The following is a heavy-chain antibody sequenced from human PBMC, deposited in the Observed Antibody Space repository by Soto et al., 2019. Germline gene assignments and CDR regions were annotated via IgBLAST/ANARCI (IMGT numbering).Heavy chain of an antibody. Sequence: VQVVESGGGLVKPGGSLRLSCTVSGLTFSDAWLNWVRQAPGKGLEWVGRIKSKAGSATPDYAAPVKGRFTISRADSQGRRYLQMNSLQTDDTAVYYCIWESKFYSAGRWGQGTLVTVST. CDR2: IKSKAGSATP. CDR3: IWESKFYSAGR. V-gene: IGHV3-15*07. CDR1: GLTFSDAW. D-gene: IGHD1-26*01. J-gene: IGHJ4*02.